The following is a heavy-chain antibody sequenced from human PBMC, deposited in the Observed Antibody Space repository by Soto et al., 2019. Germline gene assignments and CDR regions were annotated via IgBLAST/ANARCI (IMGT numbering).Heavy chain of an antibody. Sequence: PSETLSLTCTVSGGSISSSSYYWGWIRQPPGKGLEWIGSIYYSGSTYYNPSLKSRVTISVDTSKNQFSLKLSSVTAADTAVYYCAGVVISDYYGMDVWGQGTTVTVSS. CDR2: IYYSGST. CDR1: GGSISSSSYY. J-gene: IGHJ6*02. CDR3: AGVVISDYYGMDV. V-gene: IGHV4-39*01. D-gene: IGHD3-22*01.